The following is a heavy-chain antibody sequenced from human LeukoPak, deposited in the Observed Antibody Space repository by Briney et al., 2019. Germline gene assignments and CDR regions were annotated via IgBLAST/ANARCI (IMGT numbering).Heavy chain of an antibody. D-gene: IGHD5-12*01. J-gene: IGHJ4*02. V-gene: IGHV4-39*07. CDR2: IYYHENT. CDR3: ARATRGYSGYDSPLDY. CDR1: GGSISSSSDY. Sequence: KPSETLSLTCTVSGGSISSSSDYWGWIRQAPGKGLEWIGSIYYHENTYYNSSLKSRVTISVDTSKNQFSLKLSSVTAADTAVYYCARATRGYSGYDSPLDYWGQGTLVTVSS.